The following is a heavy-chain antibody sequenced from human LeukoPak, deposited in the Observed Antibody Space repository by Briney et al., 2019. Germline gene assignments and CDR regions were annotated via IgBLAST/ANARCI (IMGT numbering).Heavy chain of an antibody. Sequence: ASVKVSCKASGYTFTGYYMHWVRQAPGQGLEWMGWINPNSGGTNYAQKFQGRVTMTRDTSISTAYMELSRLRSDDTAVYYCARATDTAMVTHYYYYMDVWGKGTTVTVSS. D-gene: IGHD5-18*01. CDR2: INPNSGGT. J-gene: IGHJ6*03. CDR3: ARATDTAMVTHYYYYMDV. CDR1: GYTFTGYY. V-gene: IGHV1-2*02.